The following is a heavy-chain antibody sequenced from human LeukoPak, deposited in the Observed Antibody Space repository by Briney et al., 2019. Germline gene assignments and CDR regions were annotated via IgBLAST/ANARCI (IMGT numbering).Heavy chain of an antibody. CDR1: GGTFSSYS. CDR2: IIPIFGSA. Sequence: SVKVSCKASGGTFSSYSVSWVRQAPGQGLEWMGGIIPIFGSAKYAQKFQGRVTITTDESTSTVYMELSSLRSEDTAVYYCARDRSFSSPDAFDIWGQGTMVTVSS. D-gene: IGHD6-6*01. V-gene: IGHV1-69*05. J-gene: IGHJ3*02. CDR3: ARDRSFSSPDAFDI.